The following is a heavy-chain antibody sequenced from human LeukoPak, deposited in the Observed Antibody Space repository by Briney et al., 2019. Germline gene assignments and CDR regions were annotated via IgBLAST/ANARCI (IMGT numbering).Heavy chain of an antibody. CDR3: AREGGCGDCYWGTTGYFDY. V-gene: IGHV1-3*01. CDR2: INAGNGNT. D-gene: IGHD2-21*02. J-gene: IGHJ4*02. CDR1: GYTFTSYA. Sequence: ASVKVSCKASGYTFTSYAMHWVRQAPGQRLEWMGWINAGNGNTKYSQKFQGRVTITADESTSTAYMELSSLRSEDTAVYYCAREGGCGDCYWGTTGYFDYWGQGTLVTVSS.